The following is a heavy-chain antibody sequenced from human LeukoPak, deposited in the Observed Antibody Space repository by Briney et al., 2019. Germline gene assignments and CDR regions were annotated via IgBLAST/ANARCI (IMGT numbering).Heavy chain of an antibody. D-gene: IGHD3-3*01. V-gene: IGHV3-21*01. CDR2: ISSSSSYI. CDR1: GFTFSSYS. Sequence: GGSLRLSCAASGFTFSSYSMNWVRQAPGQGLEWVSSISSSSSYIYYADSVRGRFTISRDNAKNSLYLQMNSLRAEDTAVYYCARDGYDFWSGYYTGFDYWGQGTLVTVSS. J-gene: IGHJ4*02. CDR3: ARDGYDFWSGYYTGFDY.